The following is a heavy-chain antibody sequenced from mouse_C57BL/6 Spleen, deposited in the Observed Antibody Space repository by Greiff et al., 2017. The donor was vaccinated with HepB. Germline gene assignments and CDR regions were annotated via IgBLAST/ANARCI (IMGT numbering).Heavy chain of an antibody. CDR2: INPSNGGT. Sequence: QVQLQQSGTELVKPGASVKLSCKASGYTFTSYWMHWVKQRPGQGLEWIGNINPSNGGTNYNEKFKSKATLTVDKSSSTAYMQLSSLTSEDSAVYYCSRLLCIAYGYYWYFDVWGTGTTVTVSS. D-gene: IGHD2-2*01. J-gene: IGHJ1*03. V-gene: IGHV1-53*01. CDR3: SRLLCIAYGYYWYFDV. CDR1: GYTFTSYW.